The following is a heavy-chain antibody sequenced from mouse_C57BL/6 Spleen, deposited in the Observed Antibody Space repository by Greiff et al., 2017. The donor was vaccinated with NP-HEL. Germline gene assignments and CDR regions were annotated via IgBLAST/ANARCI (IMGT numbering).Heavy chain of an antibody. Sequence: ESGPELVKPGASVKISCKASGYAFSSSWMNWVKQRPGKGLEWIGRIYPGDGDTNYNGKFKGKATLTADKSSSTAYMQLSSLTSEDSAVYFCAVTTAFDYWGQGTTLTVSS. CDR2: IYPGDGDT. V-gene: IGHV1-82*01. J-gene: IGHJ2*01. CDR3: AVTTAFDY. CDR1: GYAFSSSW. D-gene: IGHD1-2*01.